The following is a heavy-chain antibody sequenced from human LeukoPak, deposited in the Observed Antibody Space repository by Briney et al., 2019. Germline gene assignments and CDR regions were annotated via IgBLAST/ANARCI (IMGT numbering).Heavy chain of an antibody. CDR2: ISGSGGNT. CDR1: GFTFNNYA. Sequence: GGSLRLSCAASGFTFNNYAMNRVRQAPGKGLEWVSSISGSGGNTYCADSVKGRFTISRDNSKNTLYLQMNSLRAEDTAVYYCAKPARTDAFDIWGQGTMITVSS. J-gene: IGHJ3*02. V-gene: IGHV3-23*01. D-gene: IGHD1-14*01. CDR3: AKPARTDAFDI.